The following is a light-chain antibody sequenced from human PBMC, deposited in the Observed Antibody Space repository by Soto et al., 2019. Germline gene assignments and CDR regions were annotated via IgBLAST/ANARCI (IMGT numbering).Light chain of an antibody. Sequence: DIQMTQPPSTPSASVGDRVTITCRASQSISSWLAWYQQKPGKAPKLLIYDASSLESGVPSRFSGSGSGTEFTLTISSLQPDDFATYYCQQYNSYWTFGQGTKVDIK. J-gene: IGKJ1*01. CDR3: QQYNSYWT. CDR2: DAS. V-gene: IGKV1-5*01. CDR1: QSISSW.